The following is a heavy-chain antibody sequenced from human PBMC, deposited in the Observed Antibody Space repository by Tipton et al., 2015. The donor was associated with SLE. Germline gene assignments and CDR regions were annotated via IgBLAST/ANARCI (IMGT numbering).Heavy chain of an antibody. CDR2: IYTSGST. V-gene: IGHV4-61*09. CDR3: ARGGLIFGVVNPMDV. Sequence: LRLSCTVSGGSISSGSYFWSWFRQPAGKGLEWIGHIYTSGSTNYNPSLKSRVTISVDTSKNQFSLKLSSVTAADTAVYYCARGGLIFGVVNPMDVWGKGTTVTVSS. CDR1: GGSISSGSYF. D-gene: IGHD3-3*01. J-gene: IGHJ6*03.